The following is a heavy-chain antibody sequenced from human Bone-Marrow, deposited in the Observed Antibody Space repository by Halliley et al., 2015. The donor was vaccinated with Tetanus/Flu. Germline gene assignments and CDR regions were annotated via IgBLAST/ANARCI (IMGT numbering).Heavy chain of an antibody. Sequence: GWITPATGKTMYSEKLQGRVTITRDTSATTAYMELRSLGSEDTAVYYCARGRGRKLTTVLFAFWGLGTHVPVSA. CDR2: ITPATGKT. CDR3: ARGRGRKLTTVLFAF. J-gene: IGHJ1*01. D-gene: IGHD4-4*01. V-gene: IGHV1-3*01.